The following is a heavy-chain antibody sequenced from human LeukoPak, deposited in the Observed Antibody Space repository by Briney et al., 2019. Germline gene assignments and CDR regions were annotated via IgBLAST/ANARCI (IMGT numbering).Heavy chain of an antibody. J-gene: IGHJ3*02. CDR2: IFYSGGS. Sequence: SGALSLTCTVSGGSISSYYWTWIRQPPGKGLEWIGYIFYSGGSNYNPSLKSRVTISVDTSKNHFSLKLSSVTAADTAVYYCARLGSTFDIWGQGTMVTVSS. CDR1: GGSISSYY. CDR3: ARLGSTFDI. V-gene: IGHV4-59*08. D-gene: IGHD2-2*01.